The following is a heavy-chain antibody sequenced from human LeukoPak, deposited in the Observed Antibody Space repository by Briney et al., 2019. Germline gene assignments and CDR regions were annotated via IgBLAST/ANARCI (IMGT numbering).Heavy chain of an antibody. CDR1: GGSFSGYY. V-gene: IGHV4-34*01. Sequence: SETLSLTCAVYGGSFSGYYWSWIRQPPGKGLEWTGEINHSGSTNYNPSLKSRVTISVDTSKNQFSLKLSSVTVADTAVYYCARHFRGYCSSTSCPTTDYWGQGTLVTVSS. CDR2: INHSGST. D-gene: IGHD2-2*01. J-gene: IGHJ4*02. CDR3: ARHFRGYCSSTSCPTTDY.